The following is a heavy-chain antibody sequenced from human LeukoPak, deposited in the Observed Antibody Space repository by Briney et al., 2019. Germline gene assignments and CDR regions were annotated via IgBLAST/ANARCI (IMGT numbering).Heavy chain of an antibody. Sequence: ASVKVSCKASGYTFTSYGISWVRQAPGQGLGWMGWISAYNGNTNYAQKLQGRVTMTTDTSTSTAYMELRSLRSDDTAVYYCARDRDILTGYGWSDYYYYGMDVWGQGTTVTVSS. CDR3: ARDRDILTGYGWSDYYYYGMDV. D-gene: IGHD3-9*01. V-gene: IGHV1-18*01. J-gene: IGHJ6*02. CDR2: ISAYNGNT. CDR1: GYTFTSYG.